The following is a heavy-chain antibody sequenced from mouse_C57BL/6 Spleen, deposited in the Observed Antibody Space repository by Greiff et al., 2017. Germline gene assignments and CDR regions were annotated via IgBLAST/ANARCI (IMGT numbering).Heavy chain of an antibody. V-gene: IGHV5-9*01. J-gene: IGHJ3*01. CDR2: ISGGGGNT. D-gene: IGHD1-1*01. CDR1: GFTFSSYT. Sequence: EVMLVESGGGLVQPGGSLKLSCAASGFTFSSYTMSWVRQTPEKRLEWVATISGGGGNTYYPDSVKGRFTISRDNAKNTLYLQMSRLRSEDTALYYCARHNYGSSWFAYWGQGTLVTVSA. CDR3: ARHNYGSSWFAY.